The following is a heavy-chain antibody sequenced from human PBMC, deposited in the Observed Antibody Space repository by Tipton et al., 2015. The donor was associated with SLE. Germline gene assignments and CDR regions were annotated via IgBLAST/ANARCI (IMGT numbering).Heavy chain of an antibody. V-gene: IGHV4-34*01. CDR3: ARRADY. CDR2: INHSANT. J-gene: IGHJ4*02. CDR1: GGSFSGYY. Sequence: GLVKPSETLSLTCDVYGGSFSGYYWSWIRQPPGKGLEWIGEINHSANTNYNPSLKSRVTISVDTSKSQFSVKLSSVTAADTAVYYCARRADYWGQGTLVTVSS.